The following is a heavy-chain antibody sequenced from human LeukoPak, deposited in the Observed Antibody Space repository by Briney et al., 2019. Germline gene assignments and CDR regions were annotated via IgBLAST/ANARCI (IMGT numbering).Heavy chain of an antibody. V-gene: IGHV3-11*01. Sequence: PGGSLRLSCAASGFAFRKYYMSWIRQAPGKGPEWVAYIGASGSTRYYRDSVDGRFTISRDNDKNLVYLQMNSLRAEDTAVYYCAKDLRAWYYDPNCQYFSYGMDIWGQGATVAVSS. D-gene: IGHD3-16*01. CDR3: AKDLRAWYYDPNCQYFSYGMDI. J-gene: IGHJ6*02. CDR2: IGASGSTR. CDR1: GFAFRKYY.